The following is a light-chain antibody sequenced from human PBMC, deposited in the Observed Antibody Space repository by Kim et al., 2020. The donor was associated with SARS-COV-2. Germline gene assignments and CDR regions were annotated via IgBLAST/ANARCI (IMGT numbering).Light chain of an antibody. CDR3: QAWDSNTAV. J-gene: IGLJ3*02. Sequence: SVSPGQTATIPCSGDKLGHKYACWYQQKPGQSPVLVIYQDTKRPSGIPERFSGSNSGNTANLTISGTQAMDEADYYCQAWDSNTAVFGGGTQLTVL. CDR2: QDT. CDR1: KLGHKY. V-gene: IGLV3-1*01.